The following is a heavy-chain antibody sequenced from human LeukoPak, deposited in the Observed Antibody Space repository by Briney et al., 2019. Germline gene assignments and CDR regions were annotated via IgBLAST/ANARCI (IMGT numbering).Heavy chain of an antibody. CDR2: INPNSGGT. CDR1: GYTLTGCY. V-gene: IGHV1-2*02. Sequence: GASVKVSCKASGYTLTGCYMHWVRQAPGQGLEWMGWINPNSGGTNYAQKFQGRVTMTRDTSISTAYMELSRLRSDDTAVYYCARDYYGSGSPPTNWFDPWGQGTLVTVPS. CDR3: ARDYYGSGSPPTNWFDP. J-gene: IGHJ5*02. D-gene: IGHD3-10*01.